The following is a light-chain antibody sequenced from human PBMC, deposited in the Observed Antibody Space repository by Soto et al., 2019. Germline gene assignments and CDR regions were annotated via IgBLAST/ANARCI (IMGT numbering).Light chain of an antibody. Sequence: AIPLTQSPSSLSASVGDRVTITCRASQGISSALAWYQQKPGKAPKLLIYDASSLESGVPSRFSGSGSGTDFTLTISSLQPEDFATYYCQQFNSTLHFGGGTKVEIK. J-gene: IGKJ4*01. CDR1: QGISSA. V-gene: IGKV1-13*02. CDR2: DAS. CDR3: QQFNSTLH.